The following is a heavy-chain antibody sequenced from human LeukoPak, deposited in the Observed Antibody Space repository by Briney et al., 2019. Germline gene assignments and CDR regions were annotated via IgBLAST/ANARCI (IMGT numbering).Heavy chain of an antibody. Sequence: SETLSHTCAVPGYSISTSNWWAWIRQSPGKGLEWIGYIYYTGSTYYNPSLKSRVTMSVDTSKNQFSLKLSSVTAVDTAVYYCVRESKTYDGSGYYHDYWGQGTLVTVSS. CDR1: GYSISTSNW. V-gene: IGHV4-28*03. CDR3: VRESKTYDGSGYYHDY. J-gene: IGHJ4*02. CDR2: IYYTGST. D-gene: IGHD3-22*01.